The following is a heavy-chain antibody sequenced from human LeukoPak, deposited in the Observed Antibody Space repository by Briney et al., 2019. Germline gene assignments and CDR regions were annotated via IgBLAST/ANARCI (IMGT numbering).Heavy chain of an antibody. D-gene: IGHD2-8*01. CDR1: GGTFSSYA. CDR3: ERDKRYCTNGVCYNYYYYGMDV. V-gene: IGHV1-69*04. Sequence: SVKVSCKASGGTFSSYAISWVRQAPGQGLEWMGRIIPILGIANYAQKFQGRVTITADKSTSTAYMELSSLRSEDTAVYYCERDKRYCTNGVCYNYYYYGMDVWGQGTTVTVSS. CDR2: IIPILGIA. J-gene: IGHJ6*02.